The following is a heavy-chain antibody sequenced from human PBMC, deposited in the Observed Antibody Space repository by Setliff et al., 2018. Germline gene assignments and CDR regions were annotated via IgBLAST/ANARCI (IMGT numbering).Heavy chain of an antibody. J-gene: IGHJ4*02. Sequence: ASVKVSCKTSGYTFNDYGIAWVRQAPGQGLEWMGWISAHTGNTYYTPKLHDRVTLTTDTSTSTAYMELRSLGSDDTAVYYCSRLVRYCSKTSCQGASGAELWGQGTLVTVSS. V-gene: IGHV1-18*01. CDR2: ISAHTGNT. CDR3: SRLVRYCSKTSCQGASGAEL. CDR1: GYTFNDYG. D-gene: IGHD2-2*01.